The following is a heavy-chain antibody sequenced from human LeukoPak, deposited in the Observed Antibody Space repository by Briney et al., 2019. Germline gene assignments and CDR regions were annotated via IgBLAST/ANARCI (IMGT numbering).Heavy chain of an antibody. Sequence: SETLSLTRTVSVGSISSYYWSWIRQPPGKGLKGIGYIYTSGSTNYNPSLKSRVTIPVDTSKNQFSLKLSSVTAADPAVYYCARHAPAGSLYPWGKGTLVTVSS. V-gene: IGHV4-4*09. CDR1: VGSISSYY. D-gene: IGHD6-13*01. CDR2: IYTSGST. J-gene: IGHJ5*02. CDR3: ARHAPAGSLYP.